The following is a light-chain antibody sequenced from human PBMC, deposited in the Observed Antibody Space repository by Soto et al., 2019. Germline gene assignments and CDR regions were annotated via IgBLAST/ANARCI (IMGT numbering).Light chain of an antibody. CDR2: GAS. V-gene: IGKV3-20*01. CDR3: QQYGSVPLT. CDR1: QSVSTSY. Sequence: EIVLTQSPGTLSLSPGERATLSCRASQSVSTSYLAWYQQKPGQAPRLLIYGASSRATGIPDRFSGSGSGADFTLTSSRLEPEDFAVYYCQQYGSVPLTFGGGTKVESK. J-gene: IGKJ4*01.